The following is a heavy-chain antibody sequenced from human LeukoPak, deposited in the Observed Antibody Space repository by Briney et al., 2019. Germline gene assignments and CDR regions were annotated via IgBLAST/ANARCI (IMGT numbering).Heavy chain of an antibody. V-gene: IGHV3-23*01. CDR2: ISGSGGST. J-gene: IGHJ4*02. CDR1: GFTFSSYA. CDR3: AKVMTRTMVRGVPPSDY. D-gene: IGHD3-10*01. Sequence: PGGSLRLSCAASGFTFSSYAMSWVRQAPGKGLEWVSAISGSGGSTYCADPVKGRFTISRDNSQNTLYLQRNSLRAEDTAVYYCAKVMTRTMVRGVPPSDYWGQGTQVTVSS.